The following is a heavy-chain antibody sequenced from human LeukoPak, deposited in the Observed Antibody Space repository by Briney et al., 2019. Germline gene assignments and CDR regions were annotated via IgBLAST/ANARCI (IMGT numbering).Heavy chain of an antibody. CDR3: ARAPYATVNYYYYYYYMDV. V-gene: IGHV3-23*01. CDR2: ISGSGGST. Sequence: GGSLRLSCAASGFTFSSYGMSWVRQAPGKGLEWVSAISGSGGSTYYADSVKGRFTISRDNSKNSLYLQMNSLRAEDTAVYYCARAPYATVNYYYYYYYMDVWGKGTTVTVSS. CDR1: GFTFSSYG. J-gene: IGHJ6*03. D-gene: IGHD4-11*01.